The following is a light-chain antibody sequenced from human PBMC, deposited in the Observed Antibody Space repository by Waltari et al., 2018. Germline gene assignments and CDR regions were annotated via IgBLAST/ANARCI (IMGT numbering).Light chain of an antibody. CDR3: MQGSNWPPT. CDR1: QSLVFSDGNTY. V-gene: IGKV2-30*01. CDR2: KVS. Sequence: VVMTQSPLSLAVTLGQPASISCMSNQSLVFSDGNTYLNWFTQRPGQSPGRLIYKVSHRDSGVPDRFSGSGSDTDFTLKISRVEAGDLGTYYCMQGSNWPPTFGQGTKVDLK. J-gene: IGKJ1*01.